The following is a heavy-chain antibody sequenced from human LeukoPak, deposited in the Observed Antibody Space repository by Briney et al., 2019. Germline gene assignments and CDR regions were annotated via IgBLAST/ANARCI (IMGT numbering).Heavy chain of an antibody. V-gene: IGHV4-34*01. CDR1: GFTFSDYY. Sequence: GSLRLSCAASGFTFSDYYMSWVRQPPGKGLEWIGEIYHSGSTNYNPSLKSRVTISVDKSKNQFSLKLSSVTAADTAVYYCARGRLWFGTLDAFDIWGQGTMVTVSS. D-gene: IGHD3-10*01. J-gene: IGHJ3*02. CDR2: IYHSGST. CDR3: ARGRLWFGTLDAFDI.